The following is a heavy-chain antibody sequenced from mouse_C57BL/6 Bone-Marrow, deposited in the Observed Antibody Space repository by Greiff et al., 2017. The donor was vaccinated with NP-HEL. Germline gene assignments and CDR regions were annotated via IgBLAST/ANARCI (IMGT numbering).Heavy chain of an antibody. CDR1: GFSLSTSGMG. CDR2: IYWDDDK. D-gene: IGHD1-1*01. V-gene: IGHV8-12*01. CDR3: ARRARGYYYGSSPYWYFDV. Sequence: QVTLKESGPGILQSSQTLSLTCSFSGFSLSTSGMGVSWIRQPSGKGLEWLAHIYWDDDKRYNPSLKSRLTISKDTSRNQVFLKITSVDTADTATYYCARRARGYYYGSSPYWYFDVWGTGTTVTVSS. J-gene: IGHJ1*03.